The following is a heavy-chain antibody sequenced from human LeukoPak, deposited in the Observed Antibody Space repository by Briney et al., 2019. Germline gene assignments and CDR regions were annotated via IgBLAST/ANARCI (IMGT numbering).Heavy chain of an antibody. Sequence: ASVKVSCKASGYTFTGYYMHWVRQAPGQGLEWMGWINPNSGGTNYAQKFQGRVTMTRDTSISTAYMELSRLRSDDTAVYYCARDPDYYDSSGQNEYNWFDPWGQGTLVTVSS. V-gene: IGHV1-2*02. J-gene: IGHJ5*02. CDR1: GYTFTGYY. CDR2: INPNSGGT. CDR3: ARDPDYYDSSGQNEYNWFDP. D-gene: IGHD3-22*01.